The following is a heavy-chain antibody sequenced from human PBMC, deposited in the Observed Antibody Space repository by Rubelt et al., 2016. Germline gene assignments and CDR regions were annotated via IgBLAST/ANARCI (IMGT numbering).Heavy chain of an antibody. Sequence: QVQLQQWGAGLLKPSETLSLTCAVYGGSFSGYYWSWIRQPPGKGLEWIGEINHSGSTNYNPSLKSRVTISVDTSKNQFSLKLSSVTAADTAVYYCARVWDIVVVPAVFDPWGQGTLVTVSS. CDR3: ARVWDIVVVPAVFDP. CDR2: INHSGST. CDR1: GGSFSGYY. D-gene: IGHD2-2*01. V-gene: IGHV4-34*01. J-gene: IGHJ5*02.